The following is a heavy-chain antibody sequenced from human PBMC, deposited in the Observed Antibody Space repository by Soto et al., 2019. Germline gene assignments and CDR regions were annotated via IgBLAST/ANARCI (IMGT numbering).Heavy chain of an antibody. V-gene: IGHV3-48*02. D-gene: IGHD5-18*01. CDR3: ARGPRGIQLWFNWFDP. CDR1: GFTFSSYS. J-gene: IGHJ5*02. CDR2: ISSSSSTI. Sequence: GGSLRLSCAASGFTFSSYSMNWVRQAPGKGLEWVSYISSSSSTIYYADSVKGRFTISRDNAKNSLYLQMNSLRDEDTAVYYCARGPRGIQLWFNWFDPWGQGTLVTVSS.